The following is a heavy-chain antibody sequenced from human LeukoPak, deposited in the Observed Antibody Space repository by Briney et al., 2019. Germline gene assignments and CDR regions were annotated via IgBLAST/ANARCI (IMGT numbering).Heavy chain of an antibody. J-gene: IGHJ4*02. D-gene: IGHD3-10*01. V-gene: IGHV4-4*07. CDR2: IHSSGST. CDR3: AREAVHYGSGSLDY. Sequence: SETLSLTCTVSGGSISIYYWTWIRQPAGKGLEWIGRIHSSGSTNYSPSLKSRVAMSLDTPKNQFSLELSSVTGADTAVYYCAREAVHYGSGSLDYWGQGTPVTVSS. CDR1: GGSISIYY.